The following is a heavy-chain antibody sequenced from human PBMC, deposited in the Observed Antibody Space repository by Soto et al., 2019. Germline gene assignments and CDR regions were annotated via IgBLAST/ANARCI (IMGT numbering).Heavy chain of an antibody. J-gene: IGHJ6*03. Sequence: SETLSLTCAVYGGSFSGYYWSWIRQPPGKGLEWIGEINHSGSTNYNPSLKSRVTISVDTSKNQFSLKLSSVTAADTAVYYCAVGDLLYYMDVWGKGTTVTVSS. V-gene: IGHV4-34*01. CDR2: INHSGST. D-gene: IGHD4-17*01. CDR1: GGSFSGYY. CDR3: AVGDLLYYMDV.